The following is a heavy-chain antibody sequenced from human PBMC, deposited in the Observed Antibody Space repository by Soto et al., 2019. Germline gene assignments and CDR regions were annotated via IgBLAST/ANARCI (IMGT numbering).Heavy chain of an antibody. CDR3: ARGRDAASQFYSTHGMDV. D-gene: IGHD2-15*01. Sequence: DSVKVSFKASGYHFGAYYTYFVRQAPGRGLEWVGLIDPITGGTDYEERLRDRVTMTRDTSINTAYMELRRLRSDDTAIYFCARGRDAASQFYSTHGMDVWGQGTTVTVSS. CDR1: GYHFGAYY. CDR2: IDPITGGT. V-gene: IGHV1-2*02. J-gene: IGHJ6*01.